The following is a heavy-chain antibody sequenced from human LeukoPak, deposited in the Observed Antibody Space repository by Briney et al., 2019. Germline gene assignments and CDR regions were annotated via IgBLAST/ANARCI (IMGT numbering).Heavy chain of an antibody. CDR3: ARDSTYYYDSGSSGPHYFDN. J-gene: IGHJ4*02. CDR1: GFTFSNYA. CDR2: ISSGGTYE. V-gene: IGHV3-30*01. D-gene: IGHD3-10*01. Sequence: GGSLRLSCAASGFTFSNYAMHWVRQAPGKGLEWVSLISSGGTYEYYADSVKGRFTISRDNSKNTLYLQLNSLRAGDTAVYYCARDSTYYYDSGSSGPHYFDNWGQGTLVTVSS.